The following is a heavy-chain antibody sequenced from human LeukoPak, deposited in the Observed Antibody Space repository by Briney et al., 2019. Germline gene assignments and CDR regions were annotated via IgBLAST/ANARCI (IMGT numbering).Heavy chain of an antibody. CDR1: GYSFTSYW. V-gene: IGHV5-51*07. J-gene: IGHJ2*01. Sequence: GESLKISCKGSGYSFTSYWIGWVHQMPGKGLEWMGIIYPGDSDTRYSPSFQGQVTISADKSISTAYLQWSSLKASDTAMYYCARQIRPYYYDSSGYYNLAPTNWYFDLWGRGTLVTVSS. D-gene: IGHD3-22*01. CDR3: ARQIRPYYYDSSGYYNLAPTNWYFDL. CDR2: IYPGDSDT.